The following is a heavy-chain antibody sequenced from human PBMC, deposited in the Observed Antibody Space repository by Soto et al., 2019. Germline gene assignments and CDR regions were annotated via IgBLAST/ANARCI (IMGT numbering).Heavy chain of an antibody. D-gene: IGHD3-22*01. J-gene: IGHJ4*02. CDR3: ARDDSSGYYPFDY. Sequence: ASVKVSCKXSGYTFTGYYMHWVRQAPGQGLEWMGWINPNSGGTNYAQKFQGRVTMTRDTSISTAYMELSRLRSDDTAVYYCARDDSSGYYPFDYWGQGTLVTVSS. CDR1: GYTFTGYY. V-gene: IGHV1-2*02. CDR2: INPNSGGT.